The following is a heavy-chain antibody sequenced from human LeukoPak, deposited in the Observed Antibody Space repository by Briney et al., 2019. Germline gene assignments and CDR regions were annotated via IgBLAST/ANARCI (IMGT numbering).Heavy chain of an antibody. V-gene: IGHV3-53*01. J-gene: IGHJ4*02. Sequence: GGSLRLSCAASGFSVSSNYMTWVCQAPGKGLDWVSVIFAGGNTYYGDSVKGRFTISRDDSKNTLYLQMNSLRVEDTAIYYCARDRGEGTDYWGQGTLVTVSS. CDR3: ARDRGEGTDY. D-gene: IGHD3-16*01. CDR1: GFSVSSNY. CDR2: IFAGGNT.